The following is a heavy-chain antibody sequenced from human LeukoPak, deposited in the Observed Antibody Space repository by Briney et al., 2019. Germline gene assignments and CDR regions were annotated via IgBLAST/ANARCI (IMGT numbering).Heavy chain of an antibody. J-gene: IGHJ4*02. D-gene: IGHD6-19*01. Sequence: ASVKVSCKASGYTFTSYDINWVRQATGQGLEWMGWMNPNSGNTGYAQKFQGRVTITRNTSISTAYMELSSLRSEDTAVYYYARERQWLVYYFDYWGQGTLVTVSS. CDR2: MNPNSGNT. CDR3: ARERQWLVYYFDY. V-gene: IGHV1-8*02. CDR1: GYTFTSYD.